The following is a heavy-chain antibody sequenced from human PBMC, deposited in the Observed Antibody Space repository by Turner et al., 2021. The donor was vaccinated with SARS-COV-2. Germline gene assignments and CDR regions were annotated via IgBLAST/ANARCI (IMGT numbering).Heavy chain of an antibody. Sequence: EVQLLESGGSLVQPGGSLRLSCAASGFTFSSYAMSWVRQAPGKGLEWVSAISGSGGSTYYADSVKVRFTISRDNSKNTLYLQMNSLRAEDTAVYYCAKPPGEQWLVLALVFDYWGQGTLVTVSS. V-gene: IGHV3-23*01. CDR2: ISGSGGST. J-gene: IGHJ4*02. CDR3: AKPPGEQWLVLALVFDY. CDR1: GFTFSSYA. D-gene: IGHD6-19*01.